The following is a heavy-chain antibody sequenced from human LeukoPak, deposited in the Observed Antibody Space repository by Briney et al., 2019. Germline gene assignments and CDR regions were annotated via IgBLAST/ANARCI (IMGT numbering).Heavy chain of an antibody. J-gene: IGHJ4*01. CDR3: ARDRDVDDFDS. CDR1: GDSIGRINYF. D-gene: IGHD2-15*01. CDR2: MSYSGHT. Sequence: SETLSLTCTISGDSIGRINYFWGWIRQAPGKGLEWIVSMSYSGHTYYNPSLKSRVTTSIDTSKNQLSLNLKSVTAADAAVYYCARDRDVDDFDSWGHGTLVTVSS. V-gene: IGHV4-39*07.